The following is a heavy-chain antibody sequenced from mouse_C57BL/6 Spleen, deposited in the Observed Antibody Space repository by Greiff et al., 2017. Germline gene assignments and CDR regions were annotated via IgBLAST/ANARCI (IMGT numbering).Heavy chain of an antibody. D-gene: IGHD4-1*01. Sequence: QVQLKESGAELVRPGTSVKVSCKASGYAFTNYLIEWVKQRPGQGLEWIGVINPGSGGTNYNEKFKGKATLTADKSSSTAYMQLSSLTSEDSAVYFCARGNWDYYAMDYWGQGTSVTVSS. CDR3: ARGNWDYYAMDY. J-gene: IGHJ4*01. CDR1: GYAFTNYL. V-gene: IGHV1-54*01. CDR2: INPGSGGT.